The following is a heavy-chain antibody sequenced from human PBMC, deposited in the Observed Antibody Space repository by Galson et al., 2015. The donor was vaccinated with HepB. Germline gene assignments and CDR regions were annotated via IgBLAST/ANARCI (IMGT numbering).Heavy chain of an antibody. J-gene: IGHJ6*02. D-gene: IGHD5-24*01. CDR2: IYYSGST. V-gene: IGHV4-59*01. Sequence: ETLSLTCTVSGGSISSYYWSWIRQPPGKGLEWIGYIYYSGSTNYNPSLKSRVTISVDTSKNQFSLKLSSVTAADTAVYYCARVRDGYNPYYYYGMDVWGQGTTVTVSS. CDR3: ARVRDGYNPYYYYGMDV. CDR1: GGSISSYY.